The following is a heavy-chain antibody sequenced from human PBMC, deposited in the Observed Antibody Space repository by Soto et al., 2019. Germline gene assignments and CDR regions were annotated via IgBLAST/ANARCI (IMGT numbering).Heavy chain of an antibody. CDR1: GFTFSSYS. CDR3: ARDWSGYDYSEYLGYYYMDV. Sequence: GGSLRLSCAASGFTFSSYSMNWVRQAPGKGLEWVSSISSSSSYIYYADSVKGRFTISRDNAKNSLYLQMNSLRAEDTAVYYCARDWSGYDYSEYLGYYYMDVWGKGTTVTVSS. CDR2: ISSSSSYI. D-gene: IGHD5-12*01. V-gene: IGHV3-21*01. J-gene: IGHJ6*03.